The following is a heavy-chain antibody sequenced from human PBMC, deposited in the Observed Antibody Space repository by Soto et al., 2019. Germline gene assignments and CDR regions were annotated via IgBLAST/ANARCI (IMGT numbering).Heavy chain of an antibody. V-gene: IGHV4-34*01. J-gene: IGHJ6*02. Sequence: QVQLQQWGAGLLKPSETLSLTCAVYGGSFSGYYWSWIRQPPGKGLEWIGEITHSGSTNYNPSLKSRVTISVDTSKNQCSLKLSSVTAADTAVYYCARVPKYCSSTSCYYYYYGMDVWGQGTTVTVSS. D-gene: IGHD2-2*01. CDR3: ARVPKYCSSTSCYYYYYGMDV. CDR2: ITHSGST. CDR1: GGSFSGYY.